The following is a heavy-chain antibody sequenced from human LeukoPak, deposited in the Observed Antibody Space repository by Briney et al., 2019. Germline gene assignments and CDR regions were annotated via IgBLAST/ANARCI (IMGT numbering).Heavy chain of an antibody. CDR3: ARGDTAMANYYYYYYMDV. CDR1: GGTFSSYA. J-gene: IGHJ6*03. CDR2: IIPIFGTA. Sequence: ASVKVSCKASGGTFSSYAISWVRQAPGQGLEWMGGIIPIFGTANYAQKFQGRVTITADKSTSTAYMELSSLRSEDTAVYYCARGDTAMANYYYYYYMDVWGKGTTVTVSS. D-gene: IGHD5-18*01. V-gene: IGHV1-69*06.